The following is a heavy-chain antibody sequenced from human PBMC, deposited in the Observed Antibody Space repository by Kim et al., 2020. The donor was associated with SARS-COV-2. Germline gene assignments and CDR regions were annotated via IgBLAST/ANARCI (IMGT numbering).Heavy chain of an antibody. Sequence: AISVKRRISIDPDTSKNQFSLQMNSVTPEDTAVYYCARDLHYSGPLAGFDSWGQGTLVTVSS. V-gene: IGHV6-1*01. CDR3: ARDLHYSGPLAGFDS. D-gene: IGHD3-10*01. J-gene: IGHJ4*02.